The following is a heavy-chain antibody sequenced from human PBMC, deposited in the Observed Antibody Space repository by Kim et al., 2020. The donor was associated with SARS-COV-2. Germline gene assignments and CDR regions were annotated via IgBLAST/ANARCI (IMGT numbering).Heavy chain of an antibody. J-gene: IGHJ4*02. CDR2: IYTSGST. CDR1: GGSISSGSYY. CDR3: ARSVVVPAGPFDY. D-gene: IGHD2-2*01. V-gene: IGHV4-61*02. Sequence: SETLSLTCTVSGGSISSGSYYWSWIRQPAGKGLEWIGRIYTSGSTNYNPSLKSRVTISVDTSKNQFSLKLSSVTAADTAVYYCARSVVVPAGPFDYWGQGTLVTVSS.